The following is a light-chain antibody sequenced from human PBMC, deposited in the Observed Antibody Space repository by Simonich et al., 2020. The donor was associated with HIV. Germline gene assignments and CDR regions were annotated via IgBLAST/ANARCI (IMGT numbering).Light chain of an antibody. J-gene: IGLJ3*02. V-gene: IGLV2-14*01. CDR2: DVS. CDR3: QSYDSSLSGWV. CDR1: SSDVGGYNY. Sequence: QSALTQPASVSGSPGQSITISCTGTSSDVGGYNYVSWYQQHPGKAPKLMNYDVSKRPSGVSNRFSGSKSGTSASLAITGLQAEDEADYYCQSYDSSLSGWVFGGGTKLTVL.